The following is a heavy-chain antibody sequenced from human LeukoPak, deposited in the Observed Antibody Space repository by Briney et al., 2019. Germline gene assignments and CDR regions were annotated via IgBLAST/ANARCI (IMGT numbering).Heavy chain of an antibody. CDR2: ISAYNGYT. V-gene: IGHV1-18*01. J-gene: IGHJ4*02. D-gene: IGHD3-3*01. CDR1: GYTFTSYG. Sequence: GASVKVSCKASGYTFTSYGISWVRQAPGQGLEWMGWISAYNGYTNYAQKLQGRVTMTTDTSTSTAYMELRSLRSDDTAVYYCARDREGITIFGVVPDYWGQGTLVTVSS. CDR3: ARDREGITIFGVVPDY.